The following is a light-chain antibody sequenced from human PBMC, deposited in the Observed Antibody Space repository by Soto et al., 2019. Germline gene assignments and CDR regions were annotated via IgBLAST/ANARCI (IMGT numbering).Light chain of an antibody. Sequence: IVMTQSPATLSVSPGESATLSCRDSQSVSSSHLAWYQQKPGQAPRXLIYGDSSRATGIPDRFSGSGSGTDFALTISRLEPEDFATYYCQQYSSYWTFAQGTKVDIK. J-gene: IGKJ1*01. CDR3: QQYSSYWT. CDR2: GDS. V-gene: IGKV3-20*01. CDR1: QSVSSSH.